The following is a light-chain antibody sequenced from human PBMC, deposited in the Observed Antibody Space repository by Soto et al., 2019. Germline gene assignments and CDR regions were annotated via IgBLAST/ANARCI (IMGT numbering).Light chain of an antibody. Sequence: EIVLTQSPGTLSLSPGDRATLSCRASQSLSVSYIAWYQQKPGQAPRLLIYGASNRAAGFPDRFSGSGSGTDFTLTISGLEPEDCAVYYCQQYGSSSEITFGQGTRLEIK. V-gene: IGKV3-20*01. CDR3: QQYGSSSEIT. J-gene: IGKJ5*01. CDR1: QSLSVSY. CDR2: GAS.